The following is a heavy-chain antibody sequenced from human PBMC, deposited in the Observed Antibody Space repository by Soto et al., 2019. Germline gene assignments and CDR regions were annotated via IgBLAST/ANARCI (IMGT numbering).Heavy chain of an antibody. CDR3: ARGKSGSYYRYYYYGMDV. D-gene: IGHD1-26*01. CDR2: IIPIFGTA. V-gene: IGHV1-69*06. CDR1: GGTFSSYA. J-gene: IGHJ6*02. Sequence: QVQLVQSGAEVKKPGSSVKVSCKASGGTFSSYAISWVRQAPGQGLEWMGGIIPIFGTANYAQKFQGRVTITADKSTSTAYMELSRLRSEDTAVYYCARGKSGSYYRYYYYGMDVWGQGTTVTVSS.